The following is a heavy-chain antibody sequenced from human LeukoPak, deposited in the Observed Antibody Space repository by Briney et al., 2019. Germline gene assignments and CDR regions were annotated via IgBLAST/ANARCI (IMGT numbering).Heavy chain of an antibody. D-gene: IGHD5-18*01. J-gene: IGHJ4*02. CDR2: IIPIFGTA. CDR1: GGTFSSYA. CDR3: ARALRGYSYGHNDY. V-gene: IGHV1-69*05. Sequence: VASVKVSCKASGGTFSSYAISWVRQAPGQGLEWMGRIIPIFGTANYAQKFQGRVTITTDESTSTAYIELSSLRSEDTAVYYCARALRGYSYGHNDYWGQGTLVTVSS.